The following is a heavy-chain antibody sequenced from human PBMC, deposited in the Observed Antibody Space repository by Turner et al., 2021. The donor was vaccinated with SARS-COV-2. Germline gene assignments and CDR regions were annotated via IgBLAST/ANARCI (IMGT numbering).Heavy chain of an antibody. J-gene: IGHJ4*02. CDR1: GGSISSSSYY. CDR3: ARHSPELRGDYVNY. D-gene: IGHD1-26*01. CDR2: IYDSGST. V-gene: IGHV4-39*01. Sequence: QLQLQESGPGLVKPSEPLSLTSPVSGGSISSSSYYWGWIRQPPGKGLEWLGYIYDSGSTYYNPSLKSRVTISVDTSKNQFSLKLSSVTAADTAVYYCARHSPELRGDYVNYWGQGTLVTVSS.